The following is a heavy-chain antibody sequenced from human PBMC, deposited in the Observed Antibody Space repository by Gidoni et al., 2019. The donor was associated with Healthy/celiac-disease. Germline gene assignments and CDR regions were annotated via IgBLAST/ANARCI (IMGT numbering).Heavy chain of an antibody. CDR1: GLRFRRYC. D-gene: IGHD3-3*01. CDR3: ARAFITIFGVVDYGMDV. V-gene: IGHV3-21*01. J-gene: IGHJ6*02. CDR2: ISSSTSYI. Sequence: EVQLVESGGGLVKPGGSLRLSCAASGLRFRRYCMNWVRQAPGTGLEWVSSISSSTSYIYYADSVKGRFTISRDNAKNSLYLQMNSLRAEDTAVYYCARAFITIFGVVDYGMDVWGQGTTVTVSS.